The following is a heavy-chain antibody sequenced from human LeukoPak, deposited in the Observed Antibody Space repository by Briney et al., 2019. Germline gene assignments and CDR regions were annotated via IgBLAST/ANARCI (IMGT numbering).Heavy chain of an antibody. V-gene: IGHV3-30*03. CDR2: ISYDGSNK. J-gene: IGHJ4*02. CDR1: GFTFSSYG. D-gene: IGHD3/OR15-3a*01. Sequence: AGGSLRLSCAASGFTFSSYGMHWVRQAPGKGLEWVAVISYDGSNKYYADSVKGRFTISRDNAKNSLYLQMNSLRAEDTAVYYCARDTDSDVDYWGQGTLVTVSS. CDR3: ARDTDSDVDY.